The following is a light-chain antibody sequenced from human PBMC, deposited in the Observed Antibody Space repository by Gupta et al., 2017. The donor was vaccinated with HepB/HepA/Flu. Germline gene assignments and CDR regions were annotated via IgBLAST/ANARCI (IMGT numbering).Light chain of an antibody. CDR3: QQRSNWPPIT. J-gene: IGKJ5*01. V-gene: IGKV3-11*01. CDR1: QSVSSY. Sequence: IVLTQSPASLSLSPGERATLSCRASQSVSSYLAWYQQKPGQAPRLLIYDASNRATGIPARFSGSGSGKDFTLTISSREPEDFAVYYCQQRSNWPPITFGQGTRLEIK. CDR2: DAS.